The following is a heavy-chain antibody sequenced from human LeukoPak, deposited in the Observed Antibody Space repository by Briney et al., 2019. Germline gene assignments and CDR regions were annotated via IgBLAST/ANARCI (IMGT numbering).Heavy chain of an antibody. CDR1: GFTFSSYS. CDR3: ARPYSSSWHRLDY. Sequence: GGSLRLSCAASGFTFSSYSMNWVRQAPGKGLEWVSSISSSSSYIYYADSVKGRFTISRDNAKNSLYLQMNSLRAEDTAVYYCARPYSSSWHRLDYWGQGTLVTVSS. D-gene: IGHD6-13*01. CDR2: ISSSSSYI. J-gene: IGHJ4*02. V-gene: IGHV3-21*01.